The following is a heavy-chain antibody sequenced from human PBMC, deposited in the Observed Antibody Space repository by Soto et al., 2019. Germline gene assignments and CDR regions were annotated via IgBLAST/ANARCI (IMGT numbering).Heavy chain of an antibody. D-gene: IGHD3-22*01. CDR3: AKDSSGYSLDY. V-gene: IGHV3-33*06. CDR2: IWYDGSNK. Sequence: GGSLRLSCAASGFTFSSYGMHWVRQAPGKGLEWVAVIWYDGSNKYYADSVKGRFTISRDNSKNTLYLQMNSLRAEDTAVYYCAKDSSGYSLDYWGQGTLVTV. J-gene: IGHJ4*02. CDR1: GFTFSSYG.